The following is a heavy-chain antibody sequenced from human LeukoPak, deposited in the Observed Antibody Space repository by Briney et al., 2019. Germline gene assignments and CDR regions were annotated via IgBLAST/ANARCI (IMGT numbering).Heavy chain of an antibody. Sequence: GALRLSCAASGFTFSSYSMNWVRQAPGKGLEWVSSISSSSSYIYYADSVEGRFTISRDNSRNTLYLQMNSLRAEDTALYYCARGRGGDYVPSRFDYWGQGTLVTVSS. J-gene: IGHJ4*02. D-gene: IGHD4-17*01. V-gene: IGHV3-21*04. CDR1: GFTFSSYS. CDR3: ARGRGGDYVPSRFDY. CDR2: ISSSSSYI.